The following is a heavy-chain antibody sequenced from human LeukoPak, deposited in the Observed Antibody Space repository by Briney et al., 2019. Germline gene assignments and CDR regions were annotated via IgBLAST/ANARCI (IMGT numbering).Heavy chain of an antibody. CDR3: ARALDIVPETVGCVEY. J-gene: IGHJ4*02. CDR2: IKQDGSEK. D-gene: IGHD2-2*03. V-gene: IGHV3-7*01. CDR1: GFTFSSYW. Sequence: PGGSLRLSCAASGFTFSSYWMSWVRQAPGKGLEWVANIKQDGSEKYYVDSVKGRFTISRDNAKNSLYLQMNSLRAEDTAVYYCARALDIVPETVGCVEYWGQGTLVTVSS.